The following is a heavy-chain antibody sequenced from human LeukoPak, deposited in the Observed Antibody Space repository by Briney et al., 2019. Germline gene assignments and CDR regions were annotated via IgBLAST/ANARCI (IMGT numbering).Heavy chain of an antibody. CDR3: ARDQETYYYGSGSSYYFDY. D-gene: IGHD3-10*01. Sequence: PSETLSFTCTVSGGSISSGSYYWSWIRQPPGKGLEWIGYIYYSGSTYYNPSLKSRVTISVDTSKNQFSLKLSSVTAADTAVYYCARDQETYYYGSGSSYYFDYWGQGTLVTVSS. CDR1: GGSISSGSYY. CDR2: IYYSGST. V-gene: IGHV4-30-4*01. J-gene: IGHJ4*02.